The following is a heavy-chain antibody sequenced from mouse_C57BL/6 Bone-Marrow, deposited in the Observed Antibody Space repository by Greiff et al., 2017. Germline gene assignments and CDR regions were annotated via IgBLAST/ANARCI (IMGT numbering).Heavy chain of an antibody. CDR3: ARQGNYAMDY. CDR2: ISSGGSYT. J-gene: IGHJ4*01. Sequence: EVMLVESGGDLVKPGGSLKLSCAASGFTFSSYGMSWVRQTPDQRLEWVATISSGGSYTYYPDSVKGRFTISRDNAKNTLDLQMSSLKSEDTAMYYCARQGNYAMDYWGQGTSVTVSS. CDR1: GFTFSSYG. V-gene: IGHV5-6*01.